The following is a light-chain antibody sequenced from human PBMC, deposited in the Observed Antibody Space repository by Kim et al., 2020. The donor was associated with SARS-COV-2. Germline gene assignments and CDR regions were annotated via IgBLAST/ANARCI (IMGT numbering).Light chain of an antibody. CDR1: KLGDKY. CDR2: QDS. CDR3: QAWDSSTAV. Sequence: SVSPGQTASITCSGDKLGDKYACWYQQKPGQSPVLVIHQDSQRPSGIPERFSGSNSGNTATLTISGTQAMDEADYYCQAWDSSTAVFGGGTQLTVL. J-gene: IGLJ3*02. V-gene: IGLV3-1*01.